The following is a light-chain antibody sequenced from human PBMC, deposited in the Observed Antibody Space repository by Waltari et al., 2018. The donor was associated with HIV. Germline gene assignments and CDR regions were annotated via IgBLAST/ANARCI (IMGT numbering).Light chain of an antibody. CDR3: MQGTHWPPT. Sequence: EVGRPKSPPSLSVTLGRPASFPARPGQTLVYSDGNNFLNWFQQRPGQSPRRLIYKVSNRDSGVPDRFSGSGSGTDFTLKISRVEAEDVGVYYCMQGTHWPPTFGQGTRVEIK. CDR1: QTLVYSDGNNF. CDR2: KVS. J-gene: IGKJ1*01. V-gene: IGKV2-30*01.